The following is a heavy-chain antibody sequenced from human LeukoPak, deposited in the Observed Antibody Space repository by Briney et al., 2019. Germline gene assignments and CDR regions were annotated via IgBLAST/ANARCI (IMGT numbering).Heavy chain of an antibody. CDR1: GGSFSGYY. Sequence: SETLSLTCAVYGGSFSGYYWSWIRQPPGKGLEWIGEINHSGSTNYNPSLKSRVTISVDTSKNQFSLKLSSVTAADTAVYYCARGRLGTMVRGVIIFRFDPWAREPWSPSPQ. J-gene: IGHJ5*02. CDR2: INHSGST. CDR3: ARGRLGTMVRGVIIFRFDP. D-gene: IGHD3-10*01. V-gene: IGHV4-34*01.